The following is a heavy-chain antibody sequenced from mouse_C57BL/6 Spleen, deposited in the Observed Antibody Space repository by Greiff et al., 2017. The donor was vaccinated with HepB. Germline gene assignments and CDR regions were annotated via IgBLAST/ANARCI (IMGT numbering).Heavy chain of an antibody. V-gene: IGHV5-15*01. CDR2: ISNLAYSI. CDR3: ARASTSGAMDY. CDR1: GFTFSDYG. D-gene: IGHD2-1*01. J-gene: IGHJ4*01. Sequence: EVKVVESGGGLVQPGGSLKLSCAASGFTFSDYGMAWVRQAPRKGPEWVAFISNLAYSIYYADTVTGRFTISREKAKNTLYLEMSSLRSEDTAMYYCARASTSGAMDYWGQGTSVTVSS.